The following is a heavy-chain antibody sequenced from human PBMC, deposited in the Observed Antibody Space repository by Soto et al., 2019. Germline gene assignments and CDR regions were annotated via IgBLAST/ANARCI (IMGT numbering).Heavy chain of an antibody. CDR3: ARDSSGYYYVRKPYNWFDP. CDR2: IIPIFGTA. D-gene: IGHD3-22*01. J-gene: IGHJ5*02. V-gene: IGHV1-69*13. CDR1: GGTFSSYA. Sequence: SVKVSCKASGGTFSSYAISWVRQAPGQGLEWMGGIIPIFGTANYAQKFQGRVTITADESTSTAYMELSSLRSEDTAVYYCARDSSGYYYVRKPYNWFDPWGQGTLVTVSS.